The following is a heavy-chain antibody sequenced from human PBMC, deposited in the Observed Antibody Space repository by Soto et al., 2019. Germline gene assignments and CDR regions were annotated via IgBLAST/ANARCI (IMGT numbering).Heavy chain of an antibody. D-gene: IGHD3-3*01. CDR1: GGTFSSYA. J-gene: IGHJ4*02. Sequence: SVKVSCKASGGTFSSYAISWVRQAPGQGLEWMGGIIPIFGTANYAQKFQGRVTITADESTSTAYMELSSLRSEDTAVYYCARGHAYYDFWSGYSQYFDYWGQGTLVTVSS. CDR2: IIPIFGTA. V-gene: IGHV1-69*13. CDR3: ARGHAYYDFWSGYSQYFDY.